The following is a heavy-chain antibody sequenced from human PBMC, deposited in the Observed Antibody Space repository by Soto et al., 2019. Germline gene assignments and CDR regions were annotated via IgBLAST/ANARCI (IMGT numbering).Heavy chain of an antibody. D-gene: IGHD5-12*01. Sequence: QVQLVQSGAEVKKPESSVKVSCKASGGTFSSSAISWVRQAPGQGLEWMGGIIPIFGTANYAQKFQGRVTITADESTGTAYMELSSLRSEDTAVYYCASLLRGYSGTGDYWGQGTLVTVSS. V-gene: IGHV1-69*12. CDR3: ASLLRGYSGTGDY. CDR2: IIPIFGTA. CDR1: GGTFSSSA. J-gene: IGHJ4*02.